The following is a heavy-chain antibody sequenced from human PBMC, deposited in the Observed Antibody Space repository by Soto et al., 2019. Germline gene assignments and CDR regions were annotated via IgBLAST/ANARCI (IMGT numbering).Heavy chain of an antibody. Sequence: ASVKVSCKASGDTFGRFTINWVPQAPGQGLEWMGGIKPISDITNYAQRFQGRVTFTADASTSTVYLELSSLRSEDTAMYYCARDPSTINKLIGVWFDPWGQGTLVTVSS. CDR2: IKPISDIT. D-gene: IGHD4-4*01. CDR1: GDTFGRFT. J-gene: IGHJ5*02. V-gene: IGHV1-69*13. CDR3: ARDPSTINKLIGVWFDP.